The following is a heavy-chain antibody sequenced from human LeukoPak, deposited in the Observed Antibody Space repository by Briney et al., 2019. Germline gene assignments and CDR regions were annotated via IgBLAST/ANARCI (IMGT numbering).Heavy chain of an antibody. Sequence: GRSLRLSCAASGFTFSTHAMSWVRQAPGEGLEWVSSISSSSSYIYYVDSVKGRFTISRDNAKNSLYLQMNSLRAEDTAVYYCARGVAARPRYFDYWGQGTLVTVSS. V-gene: IGHV3-21*01. D-gene: IGHD6-6*01. CDR3: ARGVAARPRYFDY. CDR1: GFTFSTHA. J-gene: IGHJ4*02. CDR2: ISSSSSYI.